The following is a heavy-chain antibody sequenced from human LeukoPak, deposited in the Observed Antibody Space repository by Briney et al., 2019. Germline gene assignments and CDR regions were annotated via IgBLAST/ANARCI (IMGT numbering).Heavy chain of an antibody. Sequence: PGTSLRLSCAASGFTFSTYGMHWVRQAPGKGLEWVSYISSRSSTIYYADSVMGRFTISRDNAKNSLYLQMTSLRDEDTAVYYCARANPEYCSGGSCYYYGMDVWGQGTTVTVSS. D-gene: IGHD2-15*01. CDR2: ISSRSSTI. CDR3: ARANPEYCSGGSCYYYGMDV. CDR1: GFTFSTYG. J-gene: IGHJ6*02. V-gene: IGHV3-48*02.